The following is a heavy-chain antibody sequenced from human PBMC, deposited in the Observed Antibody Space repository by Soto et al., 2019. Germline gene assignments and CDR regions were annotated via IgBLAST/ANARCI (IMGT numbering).Heavy chain of an antibody. J-gene: IGHJ4*02. D-gene: IGHD3-10*01. Sequence: QVQLQESGPGLVKPSETLSLTCTVSGGSISSYYWSWIRQPPGKGLEWIGYIYYSGSTNYNPSLKSRVTIPVDTSKNQFSLKLSSVTAADTAVYYCARSEWFGELASGDYFDYWGQGTLVTVSS. CDR3: ARSEWFGELASGDYFDY. CDR2: IYYSGST. V-gene: IGHV4-59*01. CDR1: GGSISSYY.